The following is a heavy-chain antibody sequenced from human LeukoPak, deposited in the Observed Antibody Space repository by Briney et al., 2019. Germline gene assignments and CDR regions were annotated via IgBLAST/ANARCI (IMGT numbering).Heavy chain of an antibody. D-gene: IGHD6-13*01. V-gene: IGHV4-59*01. Sequence: PSETLSLTCTVSGGSISNKYWSWIRQPPGKGLEWIGFIYYSGSTNYNPSLKSRVTISVDTSKNQFSLKLSSVTAADTAVYYCARVSSNNWYNERGAFDIWGQGTMVTVSS. J-gene: IGHJ3*02. CDR1: GGSISNKY. CDR3: ARVSSNNWYNERGAFDI. CDR2: IYYSGST.